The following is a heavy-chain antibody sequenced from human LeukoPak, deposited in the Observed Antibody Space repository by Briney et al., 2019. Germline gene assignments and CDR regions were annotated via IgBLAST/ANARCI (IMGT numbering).Heavy chain of an antibody. CDR2: IYYSGST. D-gene: IGHD1-26*01. Sequence: PSETLPLTCTVSGGSISSYYWSWIRQPPGKGLEWIGYIYYSGSTNYNPSLKSRVTISVDTSKNQFSLKLSSVTAADTAVYYCARDSGIVGPTPFDYWGQGTLVTVSS. V-gene: IGHV4-59*01. CDR1: GGSISSYY. CDR3: ARDSGIVGPTPFDY. J-gene: IGHJ4*02.